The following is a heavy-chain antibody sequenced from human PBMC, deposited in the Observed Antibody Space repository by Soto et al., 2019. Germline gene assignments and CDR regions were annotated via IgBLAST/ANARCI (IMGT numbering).Heavy chain of an antibody. CDR1: GGSFSDAY. D-gene: IGHD1-7*01. V-gene: IGHV4-34*02. J-gene: IGHJ6*02. CDR2: VFHAGNT. Sequence: QVHLQQWGAGLLKPSGTLSLTCAVSGGSFSDAYWSWVRQSPGRGLEWIGEVFHAGNTNYNPSLTSRVTLSAATAKNQFSLRLTSVTAAASAVYYCARAPRELLAEGPLFLYYYYGLDVWGQGTTVVVSS. CDR3: ARAPRELLAEGPLFLYYYYGLDV.